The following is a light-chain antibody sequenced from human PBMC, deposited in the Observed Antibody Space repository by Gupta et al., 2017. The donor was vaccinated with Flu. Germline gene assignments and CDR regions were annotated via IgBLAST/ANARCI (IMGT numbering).Light chain of an antibody. CDR2: KDN. Sequence: SFDLTQPPSVSVSPGQTARITCSGDALAKRYSYWYQQKAGQAPVLVMKKDNERPAVSPERFSGSSSGTTVTLTIRGVQAEDEADYYCQSADSSGVVFGGGTKLTVL. CDR1: ALAKRY. V-gene: IGLV3-25*02. CDR3: QSADSSGVV. J-gene: IGLJ2*01.